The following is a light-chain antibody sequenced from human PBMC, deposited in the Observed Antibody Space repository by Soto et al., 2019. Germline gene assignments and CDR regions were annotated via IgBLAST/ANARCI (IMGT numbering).Light chain of an antibody. Sequence: PGERVTLSCRASQSVSSSYLTWYQQKPGQAPRLLIYGASTRATSIPARFSGSGSGTDFTLTISSLQPEDFAVYYCQQDYKLITFGQGTRLEIK. J-gene: IGKJ5*01. CDR1: QSVSSSY. CDR3: QQDYKLIT. CDR2: GAS. V-gene: IGKV3D-7*01.